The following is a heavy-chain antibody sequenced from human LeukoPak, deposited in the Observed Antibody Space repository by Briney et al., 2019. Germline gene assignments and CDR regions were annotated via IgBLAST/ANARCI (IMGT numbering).Heavy chain of an antibody. CDR2: VYYSGST. CDR3: ARRGYYGWGSVY. J-gene: IGHJ4*02. D-gene: IGHD3-10*01. CDR1: GSSISSYY. V-gene: IGHV4-39*01. Sequence: PSETLSLTCTVSGSSISSYYWSWIRQPPGKGLEWIGVVYYSGSTYYSSSFKSRVTISVDTSKNKFSLKLSPVTAADTAIYYCARRGYYGWGSVYWGQGTLVTVSS.